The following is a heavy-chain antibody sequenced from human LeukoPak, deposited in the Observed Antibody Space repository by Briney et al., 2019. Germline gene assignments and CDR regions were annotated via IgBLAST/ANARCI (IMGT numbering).Heavy chain of an antibody. V-gene: IGHV1-18*01. CDR2: ISAYNGNT. J-gene: IGHJ4*02. D-gene: IGHD3-22*01. Sequence: ASVKVSCKASGYTFTSYGISWVRQAPGQGLEWMRWISAYNGNTHYAQKVQGRVTMTTDTSTSTACMELRSLTSDDTAVYYCARYYYDSSGYGYWGQGTLVTVSS. CDR1: GYTFTSYG. CDR3: ARYYYDSSGYGY.